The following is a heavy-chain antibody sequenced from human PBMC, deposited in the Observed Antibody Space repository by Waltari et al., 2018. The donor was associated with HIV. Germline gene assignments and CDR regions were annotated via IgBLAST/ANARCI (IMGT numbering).Heavy chain of an antibody. V-gene: IGHV1-24*01. Sequence: QVQLVQSGAEVKKPGDSVKVSCKVSGNTLTEVSMHWVRQAPGKGLEWMGGFDPEDAETIYAQKFQGRVTMTEDTSTDTAYMELSSPRSEDTALYYCATAQICSTSSCYDYWGQGTLVTVSS. D-gene: IGHD2-2*01. J-gene: IGHJ4*02. CDR2: FDPEDAET. CDR3: ATAQICSTSSCYDY. CDR1: GNTLTEVS.